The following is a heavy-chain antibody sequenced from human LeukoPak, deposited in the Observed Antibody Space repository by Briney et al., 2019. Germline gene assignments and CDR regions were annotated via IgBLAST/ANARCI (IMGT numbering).Heavy chain of an antibody. Sequence: ASVKVSCKVSGYTLTELSMHWVRQAPGKGLEWMGGFDPEDGETIYAQKFQGRVTMTEDTSTDTAYMELSSLRSEDTAVYYCATSLGSGWLLGGSDYWGQGTLVTVSS. D-gene: IGHD6-19*01. V-gene: IGHV1-24*01. CDR1: GYTLTELS. CDR3: ATSLGSGWLLGGSDY. J-gene: IGHJ4*02. CDR2: FDPEDGET.